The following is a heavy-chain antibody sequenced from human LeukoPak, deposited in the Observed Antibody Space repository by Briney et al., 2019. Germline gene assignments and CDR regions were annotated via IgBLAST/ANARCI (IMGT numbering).Heavy chain of an antibody. Sequence: GGSLRLSCAASGFTFSSYDMHWVRHGIGKGLEWVSGIATAGDTFYAGSVKGRFTISRENGKKSLYLQMNDLRAGDTAVYYCARGGELGFDPWGQGALVTVSS. D-gene: IGHD1-7*01. CDR2: IATAGDT. V-gene: IGHV3-13*01. CDR3: ARGGELGFDP. J-gene: IGHJ5*02. CDR1: GFTFSSYD.